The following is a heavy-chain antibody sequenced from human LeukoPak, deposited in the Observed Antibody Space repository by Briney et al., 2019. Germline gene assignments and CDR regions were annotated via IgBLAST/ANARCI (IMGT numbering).Heavy chain of an antibody. Sequence: GGSLRLSCAASGFTFSSYEMNWVRQPPGKGLEWVSYISDSGSIIHYADSVKGRFTISRDNAKNSLYLHTNSLRAEDTAVYYCARGVTMVRGVINYWGQGALVTVSS. V-gene: IGHV3-48*03. J-gene: IGHJ4*02. CDR1: GFTFSSYE. D-gene: IGHD3-10*01. CDR3: ARGVTMVRGVINY. CDR2: ISDSGSII.